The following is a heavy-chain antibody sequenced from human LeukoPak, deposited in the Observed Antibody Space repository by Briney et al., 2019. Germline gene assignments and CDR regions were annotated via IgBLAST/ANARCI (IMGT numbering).Heavy chain of an antibody. D-gene: IGHD1-14*01. V-gene: IGHV3-48*03. CDR1: GLPFTNFQ. J-gene: IGHJ4*02. Sequence: QPGGSLNLPYAASGLPFTNFQMNWVRQAPGKTLEWVSSIDSSGSTIYYGASVKGRFTISRDNAKNSLDLQMDSLRAEDTAVYYCATGSLPGGFDHWGQGTLVTVSS. CDR2: IDSSGSTI. CDR3: ATGSLPGGFDH.